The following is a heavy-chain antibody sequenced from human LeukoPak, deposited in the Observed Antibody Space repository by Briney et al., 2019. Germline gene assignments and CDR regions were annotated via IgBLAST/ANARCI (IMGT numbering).Heavy chain of an antibody. Sequence: GGSLRLSCAASGFTFSSYAMSWVRQAPGKGLEWVSSITGSGGNTYYADSVKGRFAISRDNSKNTLYLQMNSLRAEDTAVYYCAKNPYYYGSPPTDYWGQGTLVTVSS. D-gene: IGHD3-10*01. CDR1: GFTFSSYA. CDR2: ITGSGGNT. CDR3: AKNPYYYGSPPTDY. V-gene: IGHV3-23*01. J-gene: IGHJ4*02.